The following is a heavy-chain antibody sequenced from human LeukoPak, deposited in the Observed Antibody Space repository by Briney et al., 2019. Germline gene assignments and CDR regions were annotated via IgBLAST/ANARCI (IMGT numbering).Heavy chain of an antibody. CDR2: IYSGGNT. D-gene: IGHD3-9*01. Sequence: GGSLRFSCAASGFTVSSNYMSWVRQAPGKGLEWVSVIYSGGNTYYADSVKGRFTISRDSSKNRLYLQMNSLRAEDTAVYYCARDDILTGYNYWGQGILVTVSS. CDR1: GFTVSSNY. J-gene: IGHJ4*02. CDR3: ARDDILTGYNY. V-gene: IGHV3-53*01.